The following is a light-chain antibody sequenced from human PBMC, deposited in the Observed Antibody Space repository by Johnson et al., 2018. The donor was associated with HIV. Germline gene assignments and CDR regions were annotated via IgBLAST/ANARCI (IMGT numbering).Light chain of an antibody. CDR3: GTWDSSLSASYV. V-gene: IGLV1-51*02. CDR2: ENN. Sequence: QSVLTQPPSVSAAPGQKVTISCSGSSSNIGNNYVSWYQQLPGTVPKLLIYENNKRPSGIPDRFSGSKSGTSATLGITGLQTGYEADYYCGTWDSSLSASYVFGTGTKVTVL. CDR1: SSNIGNNY. J-gene: IGLJ1*01.